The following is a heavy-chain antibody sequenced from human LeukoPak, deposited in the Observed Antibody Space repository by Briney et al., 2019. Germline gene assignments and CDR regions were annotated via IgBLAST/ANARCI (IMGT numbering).Heavy chain of an antibody. J-gene: IGHJ4*02. V-gene: IGHV3-23*01. D-gene: IGHD3-22*01. CDR1: GGSISSYY. Sequence: ETLSLTCTVSGGSISSYYWSWIRQPPGKGLEWVSAISSSGGITYYADSVKGRFTISRNNSKNTLYLQMNSLRAEDTAVYYCAKGTMDGGQYYYDSNGGQGTLVTVSS. CDR2: ISSSGGIT. CDR3: AKGTMDGGQYYYDSN.